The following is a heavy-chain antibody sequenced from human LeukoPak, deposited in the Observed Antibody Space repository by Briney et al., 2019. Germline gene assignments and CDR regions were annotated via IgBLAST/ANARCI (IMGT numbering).Heavy chain of an antibody. D-gene: IGHD3-9*01. CDR3: ARAELRYFDWPPGDY. V-gene: IGHV1-8*01. CDR2: MNPNSGNT. J-gene: IGHJ4*02. CDR1: GYTFTDCD. Sequence: EASVKVSCKASGYTFTDCDINWVRQATGQGLEWMGWMNPNSGNTGYTQKFQGRVTMTRNTSISTAYMELSSLRSEDTAVYYCARAELRYFDWPPGDYWGQGTLVTVSS.